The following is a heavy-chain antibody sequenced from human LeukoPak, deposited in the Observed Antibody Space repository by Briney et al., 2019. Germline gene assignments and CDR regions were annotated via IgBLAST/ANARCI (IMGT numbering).Heavy chain of an antibody. CDR1: GYTFTSYD. D-gene: IGHD3-9*01. CDR3: ARGGWLVLRYFDY. J-gene: IGHJ4*02. V-gene: IGHV1-8*01. CDR2: MNPNSGDT. Sequence: ASVTVSFKASGYTFTSYDINWVRQATGQGLEWMGWMNPNSGDTGYAQKFQGRVTMTRNTSISTAYMELSSLRSEDTAVYYCARGGWLVLRYFDYWGQGTLVTVSS.